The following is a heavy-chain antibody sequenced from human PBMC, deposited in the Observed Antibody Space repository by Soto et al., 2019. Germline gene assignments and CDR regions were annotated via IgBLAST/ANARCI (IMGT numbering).Heavy chain of an antibody. J-gene: IGHJ4*02. V-gene: IGHV1-69*13. CDR3: AREFRYGDSCDY. CDR2: IIPIFGTA. CDR1: GGTFSSYA. D-gene: IGHD4-17*01. Sequence: GASVKVSCKASGGTFSSYAISWVRQAPGQGLEWMGGIIPIFGTANYAQKFQGRVTITADESTSTAYMELSSLRPEDTAVYYCAREFRYGDSCDYWGQGTLVTVSS.